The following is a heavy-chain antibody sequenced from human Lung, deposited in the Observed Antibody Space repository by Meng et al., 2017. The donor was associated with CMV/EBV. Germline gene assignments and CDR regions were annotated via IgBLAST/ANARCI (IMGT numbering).Heavy chain of an antibody. J-gene: IGHJ4*02. D-gene: IGHD1-26*01. V-gene: IGHV4-4*02. Sequence: QVQLQGSGPGLVKPSGTLSPTSGVSSVSISSNIRWTWVRQPPGKGLEWIGDIDDSGSTNYNPSLNSRISISLDKSKNHFSLKVNSVTAADTAVYYCARGKQDAWELFAYWGQGALVTVSS. CDR3: ARGKQDAWELFAY. CDR1: SVSISSNIR. CDR2: IDDSGST.